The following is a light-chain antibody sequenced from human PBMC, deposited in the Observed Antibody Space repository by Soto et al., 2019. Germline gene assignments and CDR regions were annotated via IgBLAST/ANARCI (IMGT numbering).Light chain of an antibody. CDR3: CSYAGSYRYV. V-gene: IGLV2-11*01. CDR2: DVS. CDR1: SSDVGRYNF. Sequence: QSVLTQPRSVSGSPGQSVTLSCTGTSSDVGRYNFVSWYQQHPGKAPKLIIYDVSKRPSGVPDRFSGSKSGNTASLTFSGLQAEDEADYYCCSYAGSYRYVFGTGTKLTVL. J-gene: IGLJ1*01.